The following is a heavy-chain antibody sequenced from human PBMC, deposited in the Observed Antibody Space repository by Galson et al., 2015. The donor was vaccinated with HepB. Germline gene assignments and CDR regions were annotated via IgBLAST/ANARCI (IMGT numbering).Heavy chain of an antibody. CDR3: ARDRGGAAPLDY. Sequence: SLRLSCAASGFTFSSYGMHWVRQAPGKGLEWVAVIWYDGSNKYYADSVKGRFTISRDNSKNTLYLQMYSLRAEDTAVYYCARDRGGAAPLDYWGQGTLVTVSS. D-gene: IGHD2-15*01. CDR1: GFTFSSYG. CDR2: IWYDGSNK. V-gene: IGHV3-33*01. J-gene: IGHJ4*02.